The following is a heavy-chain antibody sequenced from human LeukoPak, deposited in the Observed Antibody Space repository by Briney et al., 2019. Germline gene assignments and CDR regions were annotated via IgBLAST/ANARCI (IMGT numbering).Heavy chain of an antibody. J-gene: IGHJ4*02. CDR2: IYHSGST. D-gene: IGHD1-26*01. CDR1: GGSVSRDY. CDR3: ARPLGLGVDY. V-gene: IGHV4-38-2*02. Sequence: SETLSLTCSVSGGSVSRDYWGWIRQPPGKGLEWIGSIYHSGSTYYNPSLKSRVTISVDTSKNQFSLKLSSVTAADTAVYYCARPLGLGVDYWGQGTLVTVSS.